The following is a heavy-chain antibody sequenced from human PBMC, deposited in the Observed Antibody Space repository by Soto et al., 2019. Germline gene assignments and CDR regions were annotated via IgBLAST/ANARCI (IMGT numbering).Heavy chain of an antibody. J-gene: IGHJ5*01. D-gene: IGHD3-10*01. V-gene: IGHV3-21*01. Sequence: VGSLRLSCAASGSTFSTYTMNWVRQAPGKGLEWISSISSGSSYIYYAGSVKGRFTISRDNAKNSLFLQMNSLRADDTAVYYCARDILSGGAYPDSWGQGTKVTVSS. CDR2: ISSGSSYI. CDR1: GSTFSTYT. CDR3: ARDILSGGAYPDS.